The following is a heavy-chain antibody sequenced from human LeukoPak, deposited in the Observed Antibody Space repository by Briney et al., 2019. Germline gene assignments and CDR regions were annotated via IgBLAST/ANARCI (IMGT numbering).Heavy chain of an antibody. CDR2: ISGFSGNT. CDR3: AKRPSYDSSRLYYFDY. Sequence: GGSLRLSCAASGFTFSSSVLSWVRQAPGKGLEWVSTISGFSGNTYYADSVKGRFTISRDSSKNTLYLQMNSLRAEDTAVYYCAKRPSYDSSRLYYFDYWGQGTLVTVSS. D-gene: IGHD3-22*01. V-gene: IGHV3-23*01. CDR1: GFTFSSSV. J-gene: IGHJ4*02.